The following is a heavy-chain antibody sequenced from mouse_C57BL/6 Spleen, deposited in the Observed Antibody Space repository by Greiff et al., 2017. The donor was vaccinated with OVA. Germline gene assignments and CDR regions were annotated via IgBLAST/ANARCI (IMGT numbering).Heavy chain of an antibody. D-gene: IGHD2-3*01. Sequence: VQLKESEGGLVQPGRSMKLSCTASGFTFSDYYMAWVRQVPEKGLEWVANINYDGSSTYYLDSLKSRFIISRDNAKNILYLQMSSLKSEDTATYYCARDDGYYLFAYWGQGTLVTVSA. CDR3: ARDDGYYLFAY. J-gene: IGHJ3*01. CDR1: GFTFSDYY. V-gene: IGHV5-16*01. CDR2: INYDGSST.